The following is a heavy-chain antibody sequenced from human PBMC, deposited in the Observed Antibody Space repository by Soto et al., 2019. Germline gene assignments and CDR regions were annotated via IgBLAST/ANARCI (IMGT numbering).Heavy chain of an antibody. D-gene: IGHD2-21*02. Sequence: GGSLRLSCAASGFTFSTYWMHWVRQAPGKGLVWVSRINSDGSRINYADSVKGRFTISRDNAKNTLYLQMNSLRVEDTAVYYCARVVTGPSPYDYWGRGTLVTVSS. V-gene: IGHV3-74*01. J-gene: IGHJ4*02. CDR3: ARVVTGPSPYDY. CDR2: INSDGSRI. CDR1: GFTFSTYW.